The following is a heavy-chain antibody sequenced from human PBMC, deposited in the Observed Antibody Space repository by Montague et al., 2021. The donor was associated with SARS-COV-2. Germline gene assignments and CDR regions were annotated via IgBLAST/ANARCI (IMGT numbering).Heavy chain of an antibody. J-gene: IGHJ6*02. CDR3: AKEDIVVMDV. CDR1: GFTFSSYG. CDR2: IWYDGSNK. D-gene: IGHD2-15*01. Sequence: SRRLSLSASGFTFSSYGMHWVRQAPGKGLEWVAVIWYDGSNKYYADSVKGRFTVSRDNSKNTLYLQMNSLRAEDTAVYYCAKEDIVVMDVWGQGTTVTVSS. V-gene: IGHV3-33*06.